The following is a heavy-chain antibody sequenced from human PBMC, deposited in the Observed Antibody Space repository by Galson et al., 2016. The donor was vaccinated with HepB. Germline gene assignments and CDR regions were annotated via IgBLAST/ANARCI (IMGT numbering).Heavy chain of an antibody. J-gene: IGHJ4*02. Sequence: SLRLSCAASGFTFRNYGMHWVRQAPGKGLEWVAVISYDGNYKYFADSVKGRFTISRDNSKNALYLQMNSLRAEDTAVYYCAKAQLRFLERFLEDYFDSWGQGTLVTVSS. CDR2: ISYDGNYK. CDR3: AKAQLRFLERFLEDYFDS. V-gene: IGHV3-30*18. CDR1: GFTFRNYG. D-gene: IGHD3-3*01.